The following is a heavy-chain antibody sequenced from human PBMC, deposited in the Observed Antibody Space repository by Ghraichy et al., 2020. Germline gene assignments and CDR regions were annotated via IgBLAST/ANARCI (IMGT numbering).Heavy chain of an antibody. J-gene: IGHJ5*02. V-gene: IGHV3-49*04. CDR2: IRSKAYGGTT. D-gene: IGHD5-18*01. CDR3: TTYRGYSYGYYP. CDR1: GFTFGDYA. Sequence: GGSLRLSCTASGFTFGDYAMSWVRQAPGKGLEWVGFIRSKAYGGTTEYAASVKGRFTISRDDSKSIAYLQMNSLKTEDTAVYYCTTYRGYSYGYYPWGQGTLVTVSS.